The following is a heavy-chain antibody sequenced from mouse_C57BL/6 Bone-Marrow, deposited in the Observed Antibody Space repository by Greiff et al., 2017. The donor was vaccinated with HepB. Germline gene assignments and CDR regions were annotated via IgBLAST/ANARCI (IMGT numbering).Heavy chain of an antibody. J-gene: IGHJ2*01. CDR2: IDPSDSYT. V-gene: IGHV1-69*01. CDR3: ARLLLGNFDY. Sequence: VKLQQPGAELVMPGASVKLSCKASGYTFTSYWMHWVKQRPGQGLEWIGEIDPSDSYTNYNQKFKGKSTLTVDKSSSTAYMQLSSLTSEDSAVYYCARLLLGNFDYWGQGTTLTVSS. CDR1: GYTFTSYW. D-gene: IGHD2-10*01.